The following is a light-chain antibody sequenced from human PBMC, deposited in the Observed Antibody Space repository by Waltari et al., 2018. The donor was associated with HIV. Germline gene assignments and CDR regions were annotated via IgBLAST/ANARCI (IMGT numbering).Light chain of an antibody. CDR2: EVT. J-gene: IGLJ1*01. CDR1: NSDIGKYNL. CDR3: SSYATGNTYV. V-gene: IGLV2-23*02. Sequence: QSALTQPASVSGSPGQSITISCTGTNSDIGKYNLVSWYQQHPGKVPNVLIFEVTTRPSVISHRVSGSKSDNTASLTISGLQAEDEADYYCSSYATGNTYVFGTGTSVTVL.